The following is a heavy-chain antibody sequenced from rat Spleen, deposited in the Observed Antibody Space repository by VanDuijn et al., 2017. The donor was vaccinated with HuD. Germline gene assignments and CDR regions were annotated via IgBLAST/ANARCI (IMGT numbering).Heavy chain of an antibody. J-gene: IGHJ1*01. CDR3: TRLYTTDYYWYFDF. V-gene: IGHV5-58*01. CDR1: GFTFSNYW. CDR2: INTDGGST. Sequence: EVQLVETGGGLVQPGRSLKLSCVASGFTFSNYWMYWIRQAPGKGLAWVSSINTDGGSTYYPDSVKGRFTIPRDNAKSTLYLQMDSLRSEDTATYYCTRLYTTDYYWYFDFWGPGTMVTVSS. D-gene: IGHD1-6*01.